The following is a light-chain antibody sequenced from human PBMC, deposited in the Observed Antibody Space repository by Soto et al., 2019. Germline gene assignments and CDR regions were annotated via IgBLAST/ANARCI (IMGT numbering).Light chain of an antibody. CDR3: QHYDGSPLT. J-gene: IGKJ4*01. Sequence: EAVLTQSPATLSLSPGERATLFCRADQSVYSRHLAWYQQKPGQAPRLLISGASNRVTDVPDRFSGSGSGTDFTLTISRLETEDFAMYYCQHYDGSPLTFGGGTKVDIK. CDR2: GAS. V-gene: IGKV3-20*01. CDR1: QSVYSRH.